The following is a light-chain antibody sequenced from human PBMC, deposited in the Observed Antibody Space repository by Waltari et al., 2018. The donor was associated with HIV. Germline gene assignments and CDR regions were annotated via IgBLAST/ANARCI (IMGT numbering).Light chain of an antibody. J-gene: IGKJ1*01. CDR2: GAS. CDR3: QQYIGSPRT. V-gene: IGKV3-20*01. CDR1: QTISSTY. Sequence: EIALTQSPGTLSLSPGERATLSCRASQTISSTYLAWYQQKPGQAPRLLIYGASSRATGIPDRFSGSGSGTDFTLTISLEPEDCAVYYCQQYIGSPRTFGQGTKVELK.